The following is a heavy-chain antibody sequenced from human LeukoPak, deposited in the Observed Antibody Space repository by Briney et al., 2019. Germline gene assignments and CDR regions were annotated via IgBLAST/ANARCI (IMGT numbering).Heavy chain of an antibody. CDR3: ARDPGSYGDYALAY. V-gene: IGHV1-2*02. D-gene: IGHD4-17*01. J-gene: IGHJ4*02. Sequence: ASVKVSCKASGYTFTGYYMHWVRQAPGQGLEWMGGINPNSGGTNYAQKFQGRVTITRDTSIRTACMEVGGRRSDDTAVYYCARDPGSYGDYALAYWGQATLVTVPS. CDR2: INPNSGGT. CDR1: GYTFTGYY.